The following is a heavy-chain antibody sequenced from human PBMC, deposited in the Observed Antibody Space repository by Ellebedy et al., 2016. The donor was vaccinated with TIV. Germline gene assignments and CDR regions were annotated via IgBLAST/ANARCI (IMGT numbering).Heavy chain of an antibody. Sequence: GESLKISCAASGFTFSSYSMNWVRQAPGKGLEWVSSISSSGIYIYYADSVKGRFTISRDNAKNSLYLQMNSLRAKDTSVYYCARDLVVVRTAIVSDYYYGMDVWGHGTTVTVSS. CDR2: ISSSGIYI. J-gene: IGHJ6*02. V-gene: IGHV3-21*01. CDR3: ARDLVVVRTAIVSDYYYGMDV. D-gene: IGHD2-2*01. CDR1: GFTFSSYS.